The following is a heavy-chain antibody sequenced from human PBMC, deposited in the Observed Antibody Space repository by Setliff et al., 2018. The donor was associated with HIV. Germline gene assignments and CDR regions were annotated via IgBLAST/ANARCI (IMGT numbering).Heavy chain of an antibody. CDR3: ARPPATWYYYDSSGYNDAFDI. Sequence: PSETLSLTCTVSGGSISSSSYYWGWIRQPPGKGLEWIGSIYYSGSTYYNPSLKSRVTISVDTSKNQFSLKLSSVTAADTAVYYCARPPATWYYYDSSGYNDAFDIWGQGTMVTVSS. V-gene: IGHV4-39*01. CDR1: GGSISSSSYY. J-gene: IGHJ3*02. CDR2: IYYSGST. D-gene: IGHD3-22*01.